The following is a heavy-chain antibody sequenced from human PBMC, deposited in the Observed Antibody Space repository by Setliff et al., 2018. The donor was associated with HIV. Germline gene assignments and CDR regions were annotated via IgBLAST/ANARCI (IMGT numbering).Heavy chain of an antibody. CDR2: ISGSGGST. D-gene: IGHD5-18*01. CDR1: GFTFSSYA. J-gene: IGHJ4*02. CDR3: AKDRRLPISLGLFDY. Sequence: GGSLRLSCAASGFTFSSYAMSWVRQAPGKGLEWVSAISGSGGSTYYADSVKGRFTVSRDNSKNTLYLQMNSLRAEDTAVYYCAKDRRLPISLGLFDYWGQGTLVTVSS. V-gene: IGHV3-23*01.